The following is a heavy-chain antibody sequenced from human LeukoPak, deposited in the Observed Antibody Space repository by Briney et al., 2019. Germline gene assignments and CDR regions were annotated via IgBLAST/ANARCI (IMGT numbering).Heavy chain of an antibody. Sequence: ASVKVSCKASGGTFSSYAISWVRQAPGQGLEWVGGIIPIFGTANYAQKFQGRVTITADESTSTAYMELSSPRSEDTAVYYCARLIPHYYDSSGPNWFDPWGQGTLVTVSS. CDR1: GGTFSSYA. D-gene: IGHD3-22*01. V-gene: IGHV1-69*01. J-gene: IGHJ5*02. CDR2: IIPIFGTA. CDR3: ARLIPHYYDSSGPNWFDP.